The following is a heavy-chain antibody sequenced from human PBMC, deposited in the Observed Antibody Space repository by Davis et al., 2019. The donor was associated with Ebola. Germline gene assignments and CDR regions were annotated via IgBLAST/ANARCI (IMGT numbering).Heavy chain of an antibody. CDR2: VYYSGST. D-gene: IGHD2-2*01. J-gene: IGHJ5*02. CDR1: GGSVSSGSHY. CDR3: ARYIVPAAREWWFDP. V-gene: IGHV4-61*01. Sequence: PSETLSLTCTVSGGSVSSGSHYWSWIRQPPGKGLEWIGYVYYSGSTNYNPSLKSRVTMSVDTSKNQFSLKLSSVTAADTAVYYCARYIVPAAREWWFDPWGQGTLVTVSS.